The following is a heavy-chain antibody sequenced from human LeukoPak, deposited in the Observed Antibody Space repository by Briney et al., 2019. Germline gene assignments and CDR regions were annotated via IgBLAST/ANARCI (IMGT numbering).Heavy chain of an antibody. J-gene: IGHJ4*02. Sequence: SQTLSLTCTVSGGSISSSSYYWGWIRQPPGKGLEWLGSIYYSGSTYYNPSLKSRVTISVDTSKNQFSLKLSSVTAADTAVYYCATDTVTRYYFDYWGQGTLVTVSS. CDR3: ATDTVTRYYFDY. V-gene: IGHV4-39*07. CDR2: IYYSGST. D-gene: IGHD4-17*01. CDR1: GGSISSSSYY.